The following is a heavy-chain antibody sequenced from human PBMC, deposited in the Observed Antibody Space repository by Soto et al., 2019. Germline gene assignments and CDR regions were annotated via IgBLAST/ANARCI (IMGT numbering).Heavy chain of an antibody. CDR3: ARDLSHYDIVTGYYTGGMDV. CDR2: ISSSAI. V-gene: IGHV3-48*01. J-gene: IGHJ6*02. CDR1: GFTFSSYS. D-gene: IGHD3-9*01. Sequence: GGSLRLSCAASGFTFSSYSINWVRQAPGKGLEWVSFISSSAIFYADSVKGRFTISRDNAKNSLYLQMSSLRAEDTAVYYCARDLSHYDIVTGYYTGGMDVWGQGTTVTVSS.